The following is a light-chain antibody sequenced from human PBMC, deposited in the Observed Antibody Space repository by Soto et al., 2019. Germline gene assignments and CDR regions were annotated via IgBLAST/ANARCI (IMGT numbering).Light chain of an antibody. CDR2: GAS. CDR1: QSVSSN. J-gene: IGKJ4*01. CDR3: QQYNSYPVS. Sequence: EIVMTQSPATLSVSPGERATLSCRASQSVSSNLAWYQQKPGQAPRLLIYGASTRATGIPARFSGSGSGTEFTLTISSLQSEDFAVYYCQQYNSYPVSFGGGTKVEIK. V-gene: IGKV3-15*01.